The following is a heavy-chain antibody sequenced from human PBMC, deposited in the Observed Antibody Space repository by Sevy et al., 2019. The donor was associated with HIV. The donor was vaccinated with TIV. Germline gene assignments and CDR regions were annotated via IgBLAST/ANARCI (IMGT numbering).Heavy chain of an antibody. CDR3: AREKIEYPSTYYFDY. Sequence: GSLRLSCAASGFTVSSNYMSWVRQAPGKGLEWVSVIYSGGNTYYADSVKGRFTISRDNSKNTLYLQMNSLRAEDTAVYYCAREKIEYPSTYYFDYWGQGTLVTVSS. CDR2: IYSGGNT. J-gene: IGHJ4*02. CDR1: GFTVSSNY. V-gene: IGHV3-53*01.